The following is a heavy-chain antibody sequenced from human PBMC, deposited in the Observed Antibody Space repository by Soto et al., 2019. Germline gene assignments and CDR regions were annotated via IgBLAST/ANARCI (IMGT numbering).Heavy chain of an antibody. CDR2: ISAYNGNT. V-gene: IGHV1-18*01. CDR3: ARDQGGALHLGELSLLGFDY. D-gene: IGHD3-16*02. J-gene: IGHJ4*02. CDR1: GYTFTSYG. Sequence: QVQLVQSGAEVKKPGASVKVSCKASGYTFTSYGISWVRQAPGQGLEWMGWISAYNGNTNYAQKLQGRVTMTTDTSTSSAYMELRSLRSDDTAVYYCARDQGGALHLGELSLLGFDYWGQGTLVTVSS.